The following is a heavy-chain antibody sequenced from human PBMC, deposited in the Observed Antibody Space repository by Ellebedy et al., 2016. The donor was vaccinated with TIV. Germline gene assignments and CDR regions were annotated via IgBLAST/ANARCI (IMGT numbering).Heavy chain of an antibody. J-gene: IGHJ6*02. CDR1: GYTFTAYY. CDR2: INPDSGGT. D-gene: IGHD6-13*01. CDR3: ARVRRGSSGMDV. Sequence: ASVKVSCKASGYTFTAYYMHWVRQAPGQGLEWMRWINPDSGGTNFAQKFQGRVTMTRDTSINTVYMELNRLESDDTAVYYCARVRRGSSGMDVWGQGTTVTVSS. V-gene: IGHV1-2*02.